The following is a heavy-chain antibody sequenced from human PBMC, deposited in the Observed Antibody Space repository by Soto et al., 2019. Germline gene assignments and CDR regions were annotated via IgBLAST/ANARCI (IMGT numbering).Heavy chain of an antibody. CDR3: AKAAGDYMTSYYGLDA. CDR2: ISDSGDRT. J-gene: IGHJ6*02. Sequence: GGSLRLSCASSGFTLSMSAVNWVRQAPGKGLEWVSYISDSGDRTYYADSVKGRYTISRDRSKNTVSLQMDSLRAEDTAVYYCAKAAGDYMTSYYGLDAWGPRAT. CDR1: GFTLSMSA. V-gene: IGHV3-23*01. D-gene: IGHD4-17*01.